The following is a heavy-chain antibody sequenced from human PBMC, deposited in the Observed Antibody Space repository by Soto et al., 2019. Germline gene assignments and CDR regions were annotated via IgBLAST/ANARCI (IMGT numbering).Heavy chain of an antibody. Sequence: ASVKVSCKASGYTFTSYAMHWVRQAPGQRLEWMGWINAGNGNTKYSQKFQGRVTITRDTSASTAYMELSSLRSEDTAVYYCARDVEPTYYYDRNWFGPWGQGTLVTVSS. D-gene: IGHD3-22*01. CDR3: ARDVEPTYYYDRNWFGP. CDR1: GYTFTSYA. J-gene: IGHJ5*02. CDR2: INAGNGNT. V-gene: IGHV1-3*01.